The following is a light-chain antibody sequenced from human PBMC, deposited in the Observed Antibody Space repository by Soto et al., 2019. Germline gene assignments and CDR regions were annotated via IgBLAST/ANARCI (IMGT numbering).Light chain of an antibody. J-gene: IGLJ1*01. CDR3: MSYAGGNRFV. V-gene: IGLV2-8*01. CDR2: QVT. CDR1: INDGGGYNY. Sequence: QSVLTQPPSGKGSAGQAVTISCAGTINDGGGYNYVSWYQQHPGKVPQLMIYQVTKRPSGVPDRFSASKSDTTASLTISGLQAEDEGDYYCMSYAGGNRFVFGTGTKVTVL.